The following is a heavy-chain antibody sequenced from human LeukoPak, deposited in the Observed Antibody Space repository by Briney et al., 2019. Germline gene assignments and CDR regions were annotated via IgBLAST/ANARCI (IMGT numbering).Heavy chain of an antibody. CDR1: GFTFSSYG. V-gene: IGHV3-33*08. CDR3: ASQYYYDRDWFDP. J-gene: IGHJ5*02. CDR2: IWYDGSNK. Sequence: GGSLRLSCAASGFTFSSYGMHWVRQAPGKGLEWVAVIWYDGSNKYYADSVKGRFTISRDNSKNTLYLQMNSLRAGDTAVYYCASQYYYDRDWFDPWGQGTLVTVSS. D-gene: IGHD3-22*01.